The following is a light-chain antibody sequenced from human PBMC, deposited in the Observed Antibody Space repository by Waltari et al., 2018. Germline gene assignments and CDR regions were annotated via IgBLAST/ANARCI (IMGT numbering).Light chain of an antibody. Sequence: EIVMTQSPATQSVSPGERANLSCRASQSVSSNLAWDKQKPGHEPRLLLYGASTRATGIPARFSGGGSGTEFTLTISSMQSSDFAVYYCQQYNTWPPWTFGQGTKVEIK. J-gene: IGKJ1*01. V-gene: IGKV3-15*01. CDR3: QQYNTWPPWT. CDR1: QSVSSN. CDR2: GAS.